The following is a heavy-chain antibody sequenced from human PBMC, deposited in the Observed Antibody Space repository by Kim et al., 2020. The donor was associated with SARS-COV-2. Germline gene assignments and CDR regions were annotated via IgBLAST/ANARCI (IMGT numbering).Heavy chain of an antibody. Sequence: GGSLRLSCAASGFTFSSYAMHWVRQAPGKGLEWVAVISYDGSNKYYADSVKGRFTISRDNSKNTLYLQMNSLRAEDTAVYYCARDRSGSYIGWFDPWGQGTLLTVS. CDR3: ARDRSGSYIGWFDP. CDR2: ISYDGSNK. V-gene: IGHV3-30-3*01. CDR1: GFTFSSYA. J-gene: IGHJ5*02. D-gene: IGHD1-26*01.